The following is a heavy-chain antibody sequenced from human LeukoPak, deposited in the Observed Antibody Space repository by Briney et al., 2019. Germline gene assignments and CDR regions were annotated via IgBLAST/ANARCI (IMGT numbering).Heavy chain of an antibody. Sequence: GGSLRLSCAASGFTFDDYAMHWVRQAPGKGLEWVSVISWNSGSIGYADSVKGRFTISRDNAKNSLYLQMNSLRAEDTALYYCAKDLGAGSSSWCGGFDPWGQGTLVTVSS. CDR1: GFTFDDYA. D-gene: IGHD6-13*01. CDR3: AKDLGAGSSSWCGGFDP. CDR2: ISWNSGSI. V-gene: IGHV3-9*01. J-gene: IGHJ5*02.